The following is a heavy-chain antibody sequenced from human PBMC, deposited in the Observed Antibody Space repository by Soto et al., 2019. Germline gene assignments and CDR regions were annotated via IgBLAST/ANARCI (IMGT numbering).Heavy chain of an antibody. V-gene: IGHV4-39*01. J-gene: IGHJ5*02. D-gene: IGHD3-9*01. CDR2: IYYSGST. CDR3: AGSSAYYDILTGYSPSWFDP. Sequence: SETLSLTCTVSGGSISSSSYYWGWIRQPPGKGLEWIGSIYYSGSTYYNPSLKSRVTISVDTSKNQFSLKLSSVTAADTAVYYCAGSSAYYDILTGYSPSWFDPWGQGTLVTVSS. CDR1: GGSISSSSYY.